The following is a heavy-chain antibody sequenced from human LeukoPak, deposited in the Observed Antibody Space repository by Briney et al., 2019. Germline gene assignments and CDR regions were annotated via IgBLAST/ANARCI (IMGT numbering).Heavy chain of an antibody. CDR3: ARVLWFGERAFDI. CDR2: INYSGST. D-gene: IGHD3-10*01. V-gene: IGHV4-59*01. Sequence: SETLSLTCSVSGGSISTYYWSWIRQPPGRGREWSGYINYSGSTNYNPSLKSRVIISVDTSKNQLSLNLSSVTAADTAVYYCARVLWFGERAFDIWGQGTMVTVSS. J-gene: IGHJ3*02. CDR1: GGSISTYY.